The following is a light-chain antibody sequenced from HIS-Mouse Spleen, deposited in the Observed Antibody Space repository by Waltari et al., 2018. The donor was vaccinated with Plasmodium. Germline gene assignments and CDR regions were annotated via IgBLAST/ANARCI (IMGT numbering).Light chain of an antibody. V-gene: IGLV2-23*01. CDR2: EGS. CDR1: SSYVGSYNL. CDR3: CSYAGSRMV. Sequence: QSALTQPASVSGSPGQSITISCTGPSSYVGSYNLVSWYQQHPGKAPKLMIYEGSKRPSGVSNRFSGSKSGNTASLTISGLQAEDEADYYCCSYAGSRMVFGGGTKLTVL. J-gene: IGLJ2*01.